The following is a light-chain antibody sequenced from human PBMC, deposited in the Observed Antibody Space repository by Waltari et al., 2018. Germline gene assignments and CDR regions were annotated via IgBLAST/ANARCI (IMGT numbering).Light chain of an antibody. Sequence: VLTLSPGTLSLSPGERATLSCRSSQSLTKRYLAWYQQKPGQAPRLLIYGASSRAAGTPDRFSGSGSGTDYTLTISRLEPDDCAVYYCQQYGSSILYTFGQGTKLEIK. V-gene: IGKV3-20*01. J-gene: IGKJ2*01. CDR1: QSLTKRY. CDR2: GAS. CDR3: QQYGSSILYT.